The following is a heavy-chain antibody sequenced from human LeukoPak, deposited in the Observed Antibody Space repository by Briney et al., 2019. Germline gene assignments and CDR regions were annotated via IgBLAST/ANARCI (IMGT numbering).Heavy chain of an antibody. D-gene: IGHD6-19*01. J-gene: IGHJ4*02. Sequence: QPGGSLRLSCAASGFTFNNYAMTWVRQAPGKGLEWVSAITNSGGSTYYADSVKGRFTISRDNSENTLFLQMNSLRADDAAVYYCAKISVTLTRDYWGQGTLVTVSS. CDR1: GFTFNNYA. CDR2: ITNSGGST. CDR3: AKISVTLTRDY. V-gene: IGHV3-23*01.